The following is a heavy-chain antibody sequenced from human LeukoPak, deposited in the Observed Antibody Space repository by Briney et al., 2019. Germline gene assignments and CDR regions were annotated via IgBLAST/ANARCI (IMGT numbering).Heavy chain of an antibody. CDR2: IIPILGIA. Sequence: GASVKVSCKASGGTFSSYAISWVRQAPGQGLEWMGRIIPILGIANYAQKFQGRVTITVDKSTSTAYMELSSLRSEDTAVYYCARGYYDSSGRLYYYYGMDVWGQGTTVTVSS. CDR1: GGTFSSYA. D-gene: IGHD3-22*01. V-gene: IGHV1-69*04. J-gene: IGHJ6*02. CDR3: ARGYYDSSGRLYYYYGMDV.